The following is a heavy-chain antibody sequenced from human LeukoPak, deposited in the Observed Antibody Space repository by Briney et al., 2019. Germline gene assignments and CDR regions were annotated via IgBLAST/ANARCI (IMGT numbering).Heavy chain of an antibody. CDR1: GGTFSSYA. Sequence: APVKVSCKASGGTFSSYAISWVRQAPGQGLEWMGRIIPILGIANYAQKFQGRVTITADKSTSTAYTELSSLRSEDTAVYYCARTPRYSSSRYDYWGQGTLVTVSS. D-gene: IGHD6-13*01. V-gene: IGHV1-69*04. CDR3: ARTPRYSSSRYDY. J-gene: IGHJ4*02. CDR2: IIPILGIA.